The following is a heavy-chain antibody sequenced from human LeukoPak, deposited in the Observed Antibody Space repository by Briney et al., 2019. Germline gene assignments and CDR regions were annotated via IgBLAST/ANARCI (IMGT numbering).Heavy chain of an antibody. D-gene: IGHD3-3*02. CDR1: GFTLSTNP. CDR2: MSDTRT. Sequence: GGSLSLSCAASGFTLSTNPMSWVRQAAGKGLESVSAMSDTRTYYADAVKGRFTISRDKSKNTVFLQMNSLRAEDTVVYYCVKGHFDRAFTRSFEIWGQGTVVTVSS. V-gene: IGHV3-23*01. CDR3: VKGHFDRAFTRSFEI. J-gene: IGHJ3*02.